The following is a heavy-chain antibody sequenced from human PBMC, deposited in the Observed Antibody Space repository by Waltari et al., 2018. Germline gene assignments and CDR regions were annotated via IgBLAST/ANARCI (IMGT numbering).Heavy chain of an antibody. V-gene: IGHV4-38-2*01. J-gene: IGHJ4*02. D-gene: IGHD6-13*01. Sequence: QVQLQESGPGLVKPSETLSLTCAVSGYSISSGYYWGWIRQPPGKGLEWIGSIYHGGSTYYNPSLKSRVTISVDTSKNQFSLKLSSVTAADTAVYYCARDDVAAAGRGIDYWGQGTLVTVSS. CDR3: ARDDVAAAGRGIDY. CDR1: GYSISSGYY. CDR2: IYHGGST.